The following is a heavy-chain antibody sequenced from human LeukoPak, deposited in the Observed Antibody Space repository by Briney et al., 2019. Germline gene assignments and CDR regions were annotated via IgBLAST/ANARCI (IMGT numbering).Heavy chain of an antibody. V-gene: IGHV3-23*01. CDR1: GFTFASYG. J-gene: IGHJ6*03. D-gene: IGHD4-23*01. CDR3: ARDGDTVLTRGYYYYMDV. Sequence: PGGSLRLSCAASGFTFASYGISWVRQAPGKGLEWVSGITPSGGASYYADSVKGRFTISRDNSKSTVSLQMNSLRAEDTAVYYCARDGDTVLTRGYYYYMDVWGKGTTLTVSS. CDR2: ITPSGGAS.